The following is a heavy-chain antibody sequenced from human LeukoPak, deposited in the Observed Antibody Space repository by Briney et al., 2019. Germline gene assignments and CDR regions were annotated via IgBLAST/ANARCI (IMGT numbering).Heavy chain of an antibody. CDR3: ARGSSRGYSYGRAGVDY. Sequence: PGGSLRLSCAASGFTFSSYEMNWVRQAPGKGLEWVSYISSSGSTIYHADSVKGRFTISRDNAKNSLYLQMNSLRAEDTAVYYCARGSSRGYSYGRAGVDYWGQGTLVTVSS. D-gene: IGHD5-18*01. V-gene: IGHV3-48*03. CDR2: ISSSGSTI. J-gene: IGHJ4*02. CDR1: GFTFSSYE.